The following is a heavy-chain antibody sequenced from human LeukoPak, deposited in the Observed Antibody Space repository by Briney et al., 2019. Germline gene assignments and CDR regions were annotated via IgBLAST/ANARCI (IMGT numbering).Heavy chain of an antibody. CDR3: AREVDCSGGSGRPAALDM. J-gene: IGHJ3*02. CDR1: GCSISSYY. V-gene: IGHV4-59*01. D-gene: IGHD2-15*01. Sequence: SETLSLTCTVCGCSISSYYWNWIRQPPGKGLEWIGYIYYSGSTNYNPSLKSRVTISVDTSQNQFSLKLSSVTAADTAVYYCAREVDCSGGSGRPAALDMGGQGTMVTVSS. CDR2: IYYSGST.